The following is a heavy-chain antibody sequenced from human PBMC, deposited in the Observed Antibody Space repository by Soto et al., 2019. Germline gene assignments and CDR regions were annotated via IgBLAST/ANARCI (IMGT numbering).Heavy chain of an antibody. CDR1: GISFGGYA. CDR3: AKWGGYYAYYSEMDV. Sequence: EVQLVESGGDFVQPGGSLRLSCAGYGISFGGYAMSWVRQAPGKGLEWISGVSGGGTSTYYAGSVKGRFTISRDSSVVYLQMNSLRADDTAVYYCAKWGGYYAYYSEMDVWGRGTTVTVAS. D-gene: IGHD1-26*01. J-gene: IGHJ6*02. V-gene: IGHV3-23*04. CDR2: VSGGGTST.